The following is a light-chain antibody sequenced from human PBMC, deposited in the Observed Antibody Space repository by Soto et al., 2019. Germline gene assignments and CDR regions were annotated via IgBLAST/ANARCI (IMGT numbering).Light chain of an antibody. J-gene: IGKJ4*01. Sequence: EIVLTQSPGTLSLSPEERATLSCRASQSVSSSYLAWYQQKPGQAPRLLIYGASGRATGIPDRFSGSGSGTDFTLTISRLEPEDFAVYYCQQYGSSSLTFGGGTKVEIK. CDR3: QQYGSSSLT. CDR2: GAS. V-gene: IGKV3-20*01. CDR1: QSVSSSY.